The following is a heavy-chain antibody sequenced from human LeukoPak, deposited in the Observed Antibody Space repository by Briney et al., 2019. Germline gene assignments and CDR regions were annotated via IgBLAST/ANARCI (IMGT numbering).Heavy chain of an antibody. J-gene: IGHJ5*02. V-gene: IGHV1-18*04. Sequence: GASVKVSCKASGYTFTDYYIHWVRQAPGQGPEWMGWISAYSGHTNYAQKLQGRVTMTTDTSTSTAYMELRSLRSDDTAVYYCARDNHSGSWSWFDPWGQGTLVSVSA. CDR2: ISAYSGHT. CDR3: ARDNHSGSWSWFDP. D-gene: IGHD6-13*01. CDR1: GYTFTDYY.